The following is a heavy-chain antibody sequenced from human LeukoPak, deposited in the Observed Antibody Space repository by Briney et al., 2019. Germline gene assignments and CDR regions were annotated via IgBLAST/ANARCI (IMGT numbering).Heavy chain of an antibody. CDR2: MNPNSGDT. Sequence: ASVKVSCKASGYTFTSYDINWVRQATGQGLEYMGWMNPNSGDTGYTQKFQGRITMTRNTSISTAYMEVSSLRSEDTAVYYCATGLGGASHFDHWGQGTLVTVSS. D-gene: IGHD1-26*01. V-gene: IGHV1-8*01. CDR3: ATGLGGASHFDH. J-gene: IGHJ4*02. CDR1: GYTFTSYD.